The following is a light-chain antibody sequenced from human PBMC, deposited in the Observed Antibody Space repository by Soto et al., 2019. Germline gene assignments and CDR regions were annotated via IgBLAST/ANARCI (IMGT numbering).Light chain of an antibody. CDR3: CSYAGSYTHYV. J-gene: IGLJ1*01. CDR2: DVS. CDR1: SRDVGGYNY. Sequence: QSALTQPRSVSGSPGQSVTLSCTGTSRDVGGYNYVSWYQQHPGKAPKLMIYDVSKRPSGVPDRFSGSKSGNTASLTISGLQAEDEADYYCCSYAGSYTHYVFGTGTKLTVL. V-gene: IGLV2-11*01.